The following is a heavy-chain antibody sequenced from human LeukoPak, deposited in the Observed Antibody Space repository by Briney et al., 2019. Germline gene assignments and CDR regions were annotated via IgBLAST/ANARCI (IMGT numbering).Heavy chain of an antibody. CDR1: GGTFSSYA. D-gene: IGHD3-22*01. Sequence: GASVKVSCKASGGTFSSYAISWVRQAPGQGLEWMGGIIPIFGTANYAQKFQGRVTITADESTSTAYMELSSLRSEDTAVYYCAREGRTMMEHPDAFDIWGQGTMVTVSS. CDR3: AREGRTMMEHPDAFDI. CDR2: IIPIFGTA. V-gene: IGHV1-69*13. J-gene: IGHJ3*02.